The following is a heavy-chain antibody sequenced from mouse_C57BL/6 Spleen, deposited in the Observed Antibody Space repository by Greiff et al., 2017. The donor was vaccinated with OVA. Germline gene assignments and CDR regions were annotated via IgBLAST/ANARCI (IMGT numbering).Heavy chain of an antibody. D-gene: IGHD2-2*01. Sequence: DVKLVESGGGLVKPGGSLKLSCAASGFTFSDYGMHWVRQAPEKGLEWVAYISSGSSTIYYADTVKGRFTISRDNAKNTLFLQMTSLRSEDTAMYYCARHGYDSAWFAYWGQGTLVTVSA. CDR1: GFTFSDYG. CDR3: ARHGYDSAWFAY. CDR2: ISSGSSTI. V-gene: IGHV5-17*01. J-gene: IGHJ3*01.